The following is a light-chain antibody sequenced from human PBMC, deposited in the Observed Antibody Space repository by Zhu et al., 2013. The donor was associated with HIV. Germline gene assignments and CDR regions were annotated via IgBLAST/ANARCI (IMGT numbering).Light chain of an antibody. Sequence: DIQMTQSPSTLSASVGDRVALTCRANQTINKWLAWFQQKPGKAPKLLISKASNLERGVPSRFSGSGSGTVFTLTISSLQPEDFATYFCQQYNAYPFTFGPGTIVDVK. CDR1: QTINKW. J-gene: IGKJ3*01. CDR3: QQYNAYPFT. CDR2: KAS. V-gene: IGKV1-5*03.